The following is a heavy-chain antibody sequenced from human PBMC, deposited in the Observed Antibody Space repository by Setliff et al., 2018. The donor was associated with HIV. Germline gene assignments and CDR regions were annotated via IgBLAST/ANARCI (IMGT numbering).Heavy chain of an antibody. CDR2: MNPDSGNT. J-gene: IGHJ4*02. CDR3: ARLMTADYYDTSGYFQH. D-gene: IGHD3-22*01. CDR1: GYTFTSYD. V-gene: IGHV1-8*01. Sequence: ASVKVSCKASGYTFTSYDINWVRQGTGQGLQWMGWMNPDSGNTGYAQKFQGRVTMTRNTSTSTAYMELSSLRSEDTAVYYCARLMTADYYDTSGYFQHWGQGTLVTVSS.